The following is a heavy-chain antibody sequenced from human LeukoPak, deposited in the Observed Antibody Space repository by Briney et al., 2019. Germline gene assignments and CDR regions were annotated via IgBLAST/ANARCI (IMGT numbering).Heavy chain of an antibody. V-gene: IGHV4-4*07. CDR2: IYTSGST. Sequence: PSETLSLTCAVYGGSFSGYYWSWIRQPAGKGLEWIGRIYTSGSTNYNPSLKSRVTMSVDTSKNQFSLKLSSVTAADTAVYYCARDSPLHGYNPMNFDYWGQGTLVTVSS. J-gene: IGHJ4*02. CDR3: ARDSPLHGYNPMNFDY. D-gene: IGHD5-24*01. CDR1: GGSFSGYY.